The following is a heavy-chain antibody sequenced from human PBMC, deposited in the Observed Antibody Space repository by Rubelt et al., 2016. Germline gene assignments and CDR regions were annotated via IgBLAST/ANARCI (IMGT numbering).Heavy chain of an antibody. V-gene: IGHV3-23*04. D-gene: IGHD2/OR15-2a*01. J-gene: IGHJ4*02. Sequence: EVQLVESGGGLVQPGGSLRLSCAASGFTFSSYAMSWVRQATGKGLEWVSAIRGSGGSTYYADSVKGRFTIARDNSKKTLFLQMNSLRAEDTAVYYCLSSLADFDYWGQGTLVTVSS. CDR2: IRGSGGST. CDR1: GFTFSSYA. CDR3: LSSLADFDY.